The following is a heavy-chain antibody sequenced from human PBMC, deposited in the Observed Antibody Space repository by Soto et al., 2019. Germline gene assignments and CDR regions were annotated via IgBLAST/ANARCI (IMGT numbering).Heavy chain of an antibody. J-gene: IGHJ6*02. CDR3: ARIEVPAAMHPYYYYGMDI. CDR2: TYYRSKWYN. CDR1: GDSVSSNSAA. V-gene: IGHV6-1*01. Sequence: SQTLSLTCAISGDSVSSNSAAWNWIRQSPSRGLEWLGRTYYRSKWYNDYAVSVKSRITINPDTSKNQFSLQLNSVTPEDTAVYYCARIEVPAAMHPYYYYGMDIWGQGTTVTVSS. D-gene: IGHD2-2*01.